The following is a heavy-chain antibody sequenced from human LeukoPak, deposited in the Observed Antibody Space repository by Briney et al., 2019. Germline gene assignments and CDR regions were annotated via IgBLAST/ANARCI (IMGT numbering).Heavy chain of an antibody. CDR3: AREDIVVVPPSRPLDP. D-gene: IGHD2-2*01. CDR1: GYTFTSYG. V-gene: IGHV1-8*03. CDR2: TNPSSGNT. J-gene: IGHJ5*02. Sequence: ASVKVSCKASGYTFTSYGISWVRQAPGQGLEWMGWTNPSSGNTGYAPKFQGRVTITRDTSISTAYMELSSLRSEDTAVYYCAREDIVVVPPSRPLDPWGQGTLVIVSS.